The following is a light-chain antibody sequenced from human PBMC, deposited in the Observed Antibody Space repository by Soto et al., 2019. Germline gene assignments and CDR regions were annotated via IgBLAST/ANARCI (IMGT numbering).Light chain of an antibody. CDR2: DVS. V-gene: IGKV1-5*01. CDR1: QGISSW. J-gene: IGKJ3*01. CDR3: QHYNTFLT. Sequence: IQMTQSPSSLSASVGDRVTITGRASQGISSWLAWYQQKPGRAPKLLIYDVSSLESGVPSRFSGSGSGTEFTLTISSLQPDDFATYYCQHYNTFLTFGPGTKVDIK.